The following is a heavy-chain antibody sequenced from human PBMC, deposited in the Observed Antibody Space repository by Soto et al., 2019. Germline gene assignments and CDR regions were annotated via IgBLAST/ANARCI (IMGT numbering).Heavy chain of an antibody. CDR3: AKDGREKAAAGIALDY. CDR1: GFTFSSYG. J-gene: IGHJ4*02. D-gene: IGHD6-13*01. CDR2: ISYDGSNK. Sequence: GGSLRLSCAASGFTFSSYGMHWVRQAPGKGLEWVAVISYDGSNKYYADSVKGRFTISRDNSKNTLYLQMNSLRAEDTAVYYCAKDGREKAAAGIALDYWGQGTLVTVSS. V-gene: IGHV3-30*18.